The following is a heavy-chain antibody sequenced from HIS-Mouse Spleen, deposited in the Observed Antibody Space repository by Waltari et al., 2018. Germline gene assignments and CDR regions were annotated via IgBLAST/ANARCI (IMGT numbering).Heavy chain of an antibody. J-gene: IGHJ4*02. CDR1: GFTFSGSA. V-gene: IGHV3-73*01. Sequence: EVQLVESGGGLVQPGGSLNLSCAASGFTFSGSALHWVRPASGNGLEGVGRIRSKANSYATAYAASVKGRFTISRDDSKNTAYLQMNSLKTEDTAVYYCTGGSWSGYYFDYWGQGTLVTVSS. CDR2: IRSKANSYAT. D-gene: IGHD3-3*01. CDR3: TGGSWSGYYFDY.